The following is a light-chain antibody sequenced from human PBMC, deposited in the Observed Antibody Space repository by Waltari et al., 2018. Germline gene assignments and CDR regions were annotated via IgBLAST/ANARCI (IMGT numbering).Light chain of an antibody. CDR1: NSNIGNKD. Sequence: QSVLTQPPSVSAAPGQKVTISCSGSNSNIGNKDVSWYQQFPGTAPKLLIYDNGKRPSGIPDRFSGSKSGTSATLGITGLQTGDEADYYCGTWDSSLSDVVFGGGTKLTVL. CDR3: GTWDSSLSDVV. CDR2: DNG. J-gene: IGLJ2*01. V-gene: IGLV1-51*01.